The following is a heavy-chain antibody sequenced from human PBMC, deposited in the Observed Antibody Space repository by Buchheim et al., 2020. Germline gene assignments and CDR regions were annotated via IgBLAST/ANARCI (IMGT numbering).Heavy chain of an antibody. V-gene: IGHV4-39*07. CDR3: ARDPYSSGWYRGEGLFGMDV. D-gene: IGHD6-19*01. J-gene: IGHJ6*02. CDR2: IYYSGST. Sequence: QLQLQESGPGLVKPSETLSLTCTVSGGSISSSSYYWGWIRQPPGKGLEWIGSIYYSGSTYYNPSLKSRVTISVDTSTKQLSLKLSSVTAADTAVYYCARDPYSSGWYRGEGLFGMDVWGQGTT. CDR1: GGSISSSSYY.